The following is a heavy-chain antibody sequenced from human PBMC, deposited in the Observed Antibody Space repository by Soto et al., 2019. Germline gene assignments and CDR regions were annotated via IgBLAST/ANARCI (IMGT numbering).Heavy chain of an antibody. CDR1: GFSLSTSGVG. V-gene: IGHV2-5*02. J-gene: IGHJ5*02. CDR2: IYWDDDK. D-gene: IGHD3-22*01. CDR3: AHSRYDSSANRFDP. Sequence: QITLKESGPPLVKPTQTLTLTCTFSGFSLSTSGVGVGWIRQPPGKALEWLALIYWDDDKRYSPSLKSRLTITKDTSKNQVVLTMTNMDPVDTATDYCAHSRYDSSANRFDPWGQGTLVTVSS.